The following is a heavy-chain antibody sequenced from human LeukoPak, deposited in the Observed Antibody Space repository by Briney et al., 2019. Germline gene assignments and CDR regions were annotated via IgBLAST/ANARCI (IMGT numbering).Heavy chain of an antibody. V-gene: IGHV3-30*03. Sequence: GKFLRLSCAASGFSFGSYGIHWVRQAPGKGLEWVAVISHEGSQTYHADSVRGRFTISRDNSKNMVYLQMNSLRTEDTAVYYCTTDWGSGNYRADAFDIWGQGTMVTVSS. CDR3: TTDWGSGNYRADAFDI. J-gene: IGHJ3*02. CDR2: ISHEGSQT. D-gene: IGHD1-26*01. CDR1: GFSFGSYG.